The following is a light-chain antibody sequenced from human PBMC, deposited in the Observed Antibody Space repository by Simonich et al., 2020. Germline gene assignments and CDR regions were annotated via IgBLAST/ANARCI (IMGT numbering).Light chain of an antibody. CDR1: SGHSSYA. CDR3: QTWGTGINWV. Sequence: QLVLTQSPSASASLGASVKLTCTLSSGHSSYAIAWHQQQPEKGPRYFMKLNSDGSHSKGDGIPDRFSGSSSGAERYLTISSRQSEDEADYYCQTWGTGINWVFGGGTKLTVL. CDR2: LNSDGSH. V-gene: IGLV4-69*01. J-gene: IGLJ3*02.